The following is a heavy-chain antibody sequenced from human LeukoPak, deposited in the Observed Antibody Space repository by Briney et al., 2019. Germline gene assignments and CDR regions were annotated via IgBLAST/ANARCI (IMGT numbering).Heavy chain of an antibody. CDR3: ARGGSLPGGPPL. CDR1: GGSISSYY. CDR2: IYYSGST. J-gene: IGHJ4*02. D-gene: IGHD4-17*01. Sequence: PSGTLSLTCTVSGGSISSYYWSWIRQPPGKGLEWIGYIYYSGSTNYNPSLKSRVSISVDTSKNQFSLKLNSVTAADTAVYYCARGGSLPGGPPLWGQGTLVTVSS. V-gene: IGHV4-59*01.